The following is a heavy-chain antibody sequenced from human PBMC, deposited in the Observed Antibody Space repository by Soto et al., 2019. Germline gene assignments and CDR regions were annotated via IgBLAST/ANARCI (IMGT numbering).Heavy chain of an antibody. CDR3: TIDGMTTGDT. J-gene: IGHJ4*02. Sequence: SETLSLTCIVSGVSVTSYTWSWVRQPANKGLEWIGRVFSSVSATYSPSLKSRVRISMDAPENRISLKLESVTAADAGVYYCTIDGMTTGDTWGPGTLVTVSS. V-gene: IGHV4-4*07. D-gene: IGHD2-21*02. CDR2: VFSSVSA. CDR1: GVSVTSYT.